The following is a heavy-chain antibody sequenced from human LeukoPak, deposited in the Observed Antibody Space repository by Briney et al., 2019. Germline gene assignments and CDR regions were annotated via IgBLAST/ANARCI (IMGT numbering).Heavy chain of an antibody. CDR3: ARDPDISYYFDY. Sequence: ASVKVSCKASGYTFTGYYMHWVRQAPGQGLEWMGWINPNSGGTNYAQKFQGRVTMTRDTSISTAYMELSGLRSDDTAVYYCARDPDISYYFDYWGQGTLVTVSS. CDR1: GYTFTGYY. CDR2: INPNSGGT. J-gene: IGHJ4*02. V-gene: IGHV1-2*02. D-gene: IGHD2-15*01.